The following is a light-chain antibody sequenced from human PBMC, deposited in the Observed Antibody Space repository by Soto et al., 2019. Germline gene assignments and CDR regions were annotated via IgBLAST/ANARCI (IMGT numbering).Light chain of an antibody. CDR1: SSDVGAYNY. Sequence: QSILTQPPSASGTPRQSVSISCTGTSSDVGAYNYVSWYQHHLGKAPKLLVYEVNKRPSGVPDRFSGSKSGNTASLTVSGLQAEDEADYYCTSHAGTINFPYIFGTGTKVTVL. J-gene: IGLJ1*01. CDR2: EVN. CDR3: TSHAGTINFPYI. V-gene: IGLV2-8*01.